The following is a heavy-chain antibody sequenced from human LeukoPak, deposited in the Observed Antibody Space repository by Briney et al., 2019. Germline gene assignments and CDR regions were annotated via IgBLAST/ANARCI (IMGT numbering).Heavy chain of an antibody. Sequence: GGSLRLSCPASGFTFSNYWMSWVRQAPGGGLDWVANINQGGSGKYYLDSVKGRFSISRDDAKNSLFLQMDSLRADDTAVYYCARDRRSSAGSDFWGQGTRVTVSS. CDR3: ARDRRSSAGSDF. CDR2: INQGGSGK. J-gene: IGHJ4*02. D-gene: IGHD6-13*01. CDR1: GFTFSNYW. V-gene: IGHV3-7*01.